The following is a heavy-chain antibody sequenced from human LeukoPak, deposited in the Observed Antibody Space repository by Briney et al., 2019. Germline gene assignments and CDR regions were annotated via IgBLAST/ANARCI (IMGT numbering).Heavy chain of an antibody. CDR1: GYTFISYG. J-gene: IGHJ4*02. V-gene: IGHV1-2*02. Sequence: ASVKVSCKASGYTFISYGISWVRQAPGQGPEWMGWINGNSGGTNYAQMFRGRVTMTRDTSITTAYMDVSGLRSDDTAVYFCARGEIDGPDFDQWGQGTLVTVSS. D-gene: IGHD5-24*01. CDR2: INGNSGGT. CDR3: ARGEIDGPDFDQ.